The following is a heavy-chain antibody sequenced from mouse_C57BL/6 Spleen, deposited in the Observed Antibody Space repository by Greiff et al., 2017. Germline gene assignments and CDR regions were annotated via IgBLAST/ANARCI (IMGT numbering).Heavy chain of an antibody. J-gene: IGHJ4*01. CDR1: GFSLTSYG. Sequence: VKVVESGPGLVAPSQSLSITCTVSGFSLTSYGVHWVRQPPGKGLEWLVVIWSDGSTTYNSALKSRLSISKDNSKSQVFLKMNSLQTDDTAMYYCARHDEASTMVTLDYWGQGTSVTVSS. V-gene: IGHV2-6-1*01. D-gene: IGHD2-2*01. CDR2: IWSDGST. CDR3: ARHDEASTMVTLDY.